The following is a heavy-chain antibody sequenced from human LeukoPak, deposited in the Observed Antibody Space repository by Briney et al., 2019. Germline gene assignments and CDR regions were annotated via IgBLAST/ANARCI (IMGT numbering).Heavy chain of an antibody. Sequence: PSETLSLTCAVSGGSITSNNWWSWVRQPPGKGLEWIGEFYHSGSTNYNPSLKSRVTILVDKSKNQSSLRLSSVTAADTAVYYCARGSVFGVVIGVYWGQGTLVTVSS. CDR2: FYHSGST. V-gene: IGHV4-4*02. D-gene: IGHD3-3*01. CDR1: GGSITSNNW. J-gene: IGHJ4*02. CDR3: ARGSVFGVVIGVY.